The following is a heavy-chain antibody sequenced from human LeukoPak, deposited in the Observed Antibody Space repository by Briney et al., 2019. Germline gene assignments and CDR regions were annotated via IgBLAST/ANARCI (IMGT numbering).Heavy chain of an antibody. J-gene: IGHJ4*02. V-gene: IGHV1-8*01. D-gene: IGHD4-17*01. CDR3: ARAPYGDYASVFGESDY. CDR2: MNTNSGNT. Sequence: ASVKVSCKASGYTFTNYDINWVRQATGQGLEWMGWMNTNSGNTGYAQKLQGRVTMTTDTSTSTAYMELRSLRSDDTAVYYCARAPYGDYASVFGESDYWGQGTLVTVSS. CDR1: GYTFTNYD.